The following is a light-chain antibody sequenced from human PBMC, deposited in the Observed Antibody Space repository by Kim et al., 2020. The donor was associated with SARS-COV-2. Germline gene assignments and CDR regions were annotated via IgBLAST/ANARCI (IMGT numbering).Light chain of an antibody. Sequence: GDRVTITCRASQSISNWLAWYQQKPGEAPKLLIYDASSLESGVPSRFGGSGSGTEFTLTISSLQPDDLATYYCQQYNSYSPTFGQGTKLEI. CDR3: QQYNSYSPT. CDR2: DAS. J-gene: IGKJ2*01. CDR1: QSISNW. V-gene: IGKV1-5*01.